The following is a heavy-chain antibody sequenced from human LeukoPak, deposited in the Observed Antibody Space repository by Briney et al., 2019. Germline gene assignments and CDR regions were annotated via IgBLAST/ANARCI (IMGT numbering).Heavy chain of an antibody. V-gene: IGHV4-39*07. CDR3: ARDGTTVNY. Sequence: SETLSLTCTVSGGSISSSSYYWGWIRQPPGKGLEWIGSIYYSGSTYYNPSLKSRVTISVDTSKNQFSLKLSSVTAADTAVYYCARDGTTVNYWGQGTLVTVSS. D-gene: IGHD4-17*01. J-gene: IGHJ4*02. CDR2: IYYSGST. CDR1: GGSISSSSYY.